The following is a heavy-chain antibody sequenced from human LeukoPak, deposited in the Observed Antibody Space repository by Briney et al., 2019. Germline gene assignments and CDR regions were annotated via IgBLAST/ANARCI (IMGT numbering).Heavy chain of an antibody. Sequence: GGSLRLSCAASGFNFSIYSMNWVRQAPGKGLEWVSYISSSTGTIYYVDSVKGRFTISRDNAKNSLYLQMNSLRAEDTAVYYCARDGKAVAVAFDIWGQGTMVTVSS. D-gene: IGHD6-19*01. CDR1: GFNFSIYS. J-gene: IGHJ3*02. V-gene: IGHV3-48*04. CDR2: ISSSTGTI. CDR3: ARDGKAVAVAFDI.